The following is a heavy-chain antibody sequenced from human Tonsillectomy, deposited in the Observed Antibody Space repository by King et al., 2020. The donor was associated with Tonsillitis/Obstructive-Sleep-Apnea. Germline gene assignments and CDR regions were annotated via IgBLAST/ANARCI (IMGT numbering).Heavy chain of an antibody. J-gene: IGHJ4*02. CDR1: GFSLSTSGVG. V-gene: IGHV2-5*02. Sequence: TLKESGPTLVRPTQTLTLTCSFSGFSLSTSGVGVGWIRQPPGKALEWLGMLYWDDDKRYNPSLKSRLSITKGTPENQVVLIMTNLDPVDTGTYYCAHRGGNCSSSSCQYFSDYWGQGTLVTVSS. D-gene: IGHD2-2*03. CDR2: LYWDDDK. CDR3: AHRGGNCSSSSCQYFSDY.